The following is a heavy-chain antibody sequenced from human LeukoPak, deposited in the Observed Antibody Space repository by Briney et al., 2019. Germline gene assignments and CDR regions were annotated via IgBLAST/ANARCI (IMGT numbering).Heavy chain of an antibody. V-gene: IGHV3-13*01. CDR1: GFSFTYYD. CDR2: FETVGNT. CDR3: VRIKTREHQYGMDV. Sequence: GGPLSLSCAASGFSFTYYDVWGLQQATEGVVGGGISFETVGNTFHSVSVEGRFTIARDVVRNSLYLHVRSLRDEDTPVYFCVRIKTREHQYGMDVWGQGTTVTVSS. J-gene: IGHJ6*02. D-gene: IGHD1-26*01.